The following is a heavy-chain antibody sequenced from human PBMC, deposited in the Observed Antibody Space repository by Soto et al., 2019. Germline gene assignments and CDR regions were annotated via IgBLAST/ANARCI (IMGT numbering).Heavy chain of an antibody. Sequence: GGSLRLSCAASGFTFDDYAMHWVRQAPGKGLEWVSGISWNSGSIGYADSVKGRFTISRDNAKNSLYLQMNSLRAEDTALYYCAKDLQEYSSSYFDYWGQGTLVTVSS. CDR1: GFTFDDYA. J-gene: IGHJ4*02. CDR2: ISWNSGSI. D-gene: IGHD6-13*01. CDR3: AKDLQEYSSSYFDY. V-gene: IGHV3-9*01.